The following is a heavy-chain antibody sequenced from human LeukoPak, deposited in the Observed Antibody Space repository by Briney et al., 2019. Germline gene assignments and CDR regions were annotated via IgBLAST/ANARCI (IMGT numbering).Heavy chain of an antibody. CDR1: GGSISSSSYY. D-gene: IGHD3-10*01. CDR3: ARVVLLWFGEGYYFDY. Sequence: SSETLSLTCTVSGGSISSSSYYWGWIRQPPGKGLEWIGSIYYSGSTYYNPSLKSRVTISVDTSKNQFSLKLSSVTAADTAVYYCARVVLLWFGEGYYFDYWGQGTLVTASS. J-gene: IGHJ4*02. V-gene: IGHV4-39*07. CDR2: IYYSGST.